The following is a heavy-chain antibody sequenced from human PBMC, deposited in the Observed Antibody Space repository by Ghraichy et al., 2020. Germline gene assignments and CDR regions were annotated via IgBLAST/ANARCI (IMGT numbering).Heavy chain of an antibody. CDR1: GFTFSSYA. J-gene: IGHJ4*02. CDR2: ISGSGGST. D-gene: IGHD6-13*01. CDR3: AKGGAAAAGTLFRYYFDY. Sequence: GGSLRLSCAASGFTFSSYAMSWVRQAPGKGLEWVSAISGSGGSTYYADSVKGRFTISRDNSKNTLYLQMNSLRAEDTAVYYCAKGGAAAAGTLFRYYFDYWGQGTLVTVSS. V-gene: IGHV3-23*01.